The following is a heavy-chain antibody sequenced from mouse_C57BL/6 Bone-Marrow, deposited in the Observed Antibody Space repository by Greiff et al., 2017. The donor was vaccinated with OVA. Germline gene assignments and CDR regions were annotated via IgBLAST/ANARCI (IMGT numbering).Heavy chain of an antibody. Sequence: EVKLVESGGDLVKPGGSLKLSCAASGFTFSSYGMSWVRQTPDKRLEWVATISSGGSYTYYPDSVKGRFTTSRDNAKNTLYLQMSSLKSEDTAMYYCARHPRYYSNYYFDYWGQGTTLTVSS. V-gene: IGHV5-6*01. CDR3: ARHPRYYSNYYFDY. CDR2: ISSGGSYT. J-gene: IGHJ2*01. D-gene: IGHD2-5*01. CDR1: GFTFSSYG.